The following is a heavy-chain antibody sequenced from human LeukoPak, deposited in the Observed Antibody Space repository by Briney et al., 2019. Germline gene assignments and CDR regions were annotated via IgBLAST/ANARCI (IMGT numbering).Heavy chain of an antibody. J-gene: IGHJ3*02. V-gene: IGHV1-69*05. Sequence: ASVKVSCKASGGTLSSYAISWVRQAPGQGLEWMGRIIPIFGTANYAQKFQGRVTITTDESTSTAYMEMSSLRSEDTAVYYCARGLPGYSYGLGAFDIWGQGTMVTVSS. CDR1: GGTLSSYA. CDR3: ARGLPGYSYGLGAFDI. D-gene: IGHD5-18*01. CDR2: IIPIFGTA.